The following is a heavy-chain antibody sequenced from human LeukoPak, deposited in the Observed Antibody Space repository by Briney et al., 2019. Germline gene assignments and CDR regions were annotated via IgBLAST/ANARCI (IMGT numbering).Heavy chain of an antibody. J-gene: IGHJ3*02. V-gene: IGHV3-33*01. CDR1: GFTFSSYG. CDR2: IWYDGGNK. Sequence: PGGSLRLSCAASGFTFSSYGMHWVRQAPGKGLEWVTVIWYDGGNKYYADSVKGRFTISRDNSKNTLYLQMNSLRAEDTAVYYCARVKDVVVIHGAFDIWGQGTMVTVSS. CDR3: ARVKDVVVIHGAFDI. D-gene: IGHD3-22*01.